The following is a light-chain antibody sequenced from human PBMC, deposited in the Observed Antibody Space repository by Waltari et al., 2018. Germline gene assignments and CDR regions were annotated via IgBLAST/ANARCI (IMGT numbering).Light chain of an antibody. CDR1: QSIGTY. J-gene: IGKJ1*01. Sequence: SATLSCRASQSIGTYLTWYQQRPGQAPRLLIYHASSRATGIPDRFSGSGSGTDFSLTINRLEPEDFAVYYCQMYVKLPVTFGQGTKVELK. CDR3: QMYVKLPVT. V-gene: IGKV3-20*01. CDR2: HAS.